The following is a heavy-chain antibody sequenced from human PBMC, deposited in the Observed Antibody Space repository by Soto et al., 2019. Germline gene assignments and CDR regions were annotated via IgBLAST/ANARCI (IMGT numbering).Heavy chain of an antibody. CDR3: SKAEGYFFAAAENYWYS. D-gene: IGHD6-13*01. V-gene: IGHV3-23*01. CDR1: VFTFSSYA. J-gene: IGHJ4*02. Sequence: PGGSMRLSCSASVFTFSSYAMSWVRQAPGKGLEWVSAISGSGGSTYYADSVKGRFTISRDNSKNTLYMQMTSLRAEDTGVYYCSKAEGYFFAAAENYWYSWGQGTHVTVS. CDR2: ISGSGGST.